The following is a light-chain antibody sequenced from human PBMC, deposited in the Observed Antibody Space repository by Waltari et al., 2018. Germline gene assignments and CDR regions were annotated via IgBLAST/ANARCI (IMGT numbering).Light chain of an antibody. V-gene: IGKV1-5*03. J-gene: IGKJ1*01. CDR1: QRITSW. CDR3: QQYNSYPWT. Sequence: DIQMTQSPSTLSASVGDSVTITCRASQRITSWLAWYQQIPGKPPKLLIYKASTLESCVPSRFSGSGSGTEFTLTISSLQPDDFATYYCQQYNSYPWTFGHGTKVELK. CDR2: KAS.